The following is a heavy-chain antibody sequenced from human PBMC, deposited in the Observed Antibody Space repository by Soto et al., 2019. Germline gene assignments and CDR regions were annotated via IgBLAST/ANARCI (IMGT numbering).Heavy chain of an antibody. CDR2: IIPIFGTA. CDR3: AREFSRTIFGVVIYYYYGMDV. J-gene: IGHJ6*02. D-gene: IGHD3-3*01. V-gene: IGHV1-69*01. CDR1: GGTFSSYA. Sequence: QVQLVQSGAEVKKPGSSVKVSCKASGGTFSSYAISWVRQAPGQGLEWMGGIIPIFGTANYAQKFQGRVTITADESTSTAYMELSSLRSEDTAVYYCAREFSRTIFGVVIYYYYGMDVWGQGTTVTVSS.